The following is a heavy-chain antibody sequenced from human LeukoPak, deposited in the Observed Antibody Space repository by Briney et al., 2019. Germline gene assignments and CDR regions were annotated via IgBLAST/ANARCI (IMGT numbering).Heavy chain of an antibody. CDR2: IIPILGIA. J-gene: IGHJ4*02. V-gene: IGHV1-69*04. CDR1: GGTFSSYA. CDR3: ASGTYYWCVY. Sequence: SVKVSCKASGGTFSSYAISWVRQAPGQGLEWMGRIIPILGIANYAQKFQGRVTMTRDTSTSTVYMELSSLRSDDTAVYYCASGTYYWCVYWGQGTLVTVSS. D-gene: IGHD1-26*01.